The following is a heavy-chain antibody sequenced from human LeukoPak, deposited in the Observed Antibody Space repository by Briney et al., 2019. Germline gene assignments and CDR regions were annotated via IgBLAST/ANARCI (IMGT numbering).Heavy chain of an antibody. D-gene: IGHD2-2*01. Sequence: SETLSLTCAVYGGSFSGYYWSWIRQPPGKGLEWIGEINHSGSTNYNPSLKSRVTISVDTSKNQFSLKLSSVTAADTAVYYRARIARYCSSTSCPLDAFDIWGQGTMVTVSS. CDR3: ARIARYCSSTSCPLDAFDI. CDR2: INHSGST. J-gene: IGHJ3*02. V-gene: IGHV4-34*01. CDR1: GGSFSGYY.